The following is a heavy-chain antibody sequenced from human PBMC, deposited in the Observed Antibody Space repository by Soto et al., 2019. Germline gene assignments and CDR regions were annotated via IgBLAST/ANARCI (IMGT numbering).Heavy chain of an antibody. J-gene: IGHJ5*02. CDR3: ARGRGSGIAVAGGGFDP. D-gene: IGHD6-19*01. CDR1: GFTFSDYY. V-gene: IGHV3-11*01. CDR2: ISSTGNTV. Sequence: QVQLVESGGGLVKPGGSLRLSCAASGFTFSDYYMSWIRQAPGKGLEWVAYISSTGNTVYYVDSVKGRFTISRDNAKNSLSLQMNSLRAEDTAVYYCARGRGSGIAVAGGGFDPWGQGTLVTVSS.